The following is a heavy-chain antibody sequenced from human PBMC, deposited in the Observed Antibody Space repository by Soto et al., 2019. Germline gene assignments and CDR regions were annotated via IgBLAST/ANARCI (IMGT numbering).Heavy chain of an antibody. J-gene: IGHJ4*02. CDR2: ISGSGGST. D-gene: IGHD3-9*01. CDR1: GFTFSSYA. V-gene: IGHV3-23*01. Sequence: PGGSLRLSCAASGFTFSSYAMSWVRQAPGKGLEWVSAISGSGGSTYYADSVKGRFTISRDNSKNTLYLQMNSLRAEDTAVYYCAKARSGWYYDILTGYNYLDFDHWGQGTLVTVSS. CDR3: AKARSGWYYDILTGYNYLDFDH.